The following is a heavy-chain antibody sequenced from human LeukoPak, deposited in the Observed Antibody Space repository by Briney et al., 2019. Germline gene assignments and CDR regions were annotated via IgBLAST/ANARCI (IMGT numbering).Heavy chain of an antibody. V-gene: IGHV4-30-4*08. J-gene: IGHJ4*02. CDR3: ARETDRLSYFDY. D-gene: IGHD3-16*01. Sequence: SETLSLTCTVSGGSISSGDYYWSWIRQPPGKGLEWIGYIYYSGSTYYNPSLKSRVTISVDTSKNQFSLKLSSVTAADTAVYYCARETDRLSYFDYWGQGTLVTVSS. CDR1: GGSISSGDYY. CDR2: IYYSGST.